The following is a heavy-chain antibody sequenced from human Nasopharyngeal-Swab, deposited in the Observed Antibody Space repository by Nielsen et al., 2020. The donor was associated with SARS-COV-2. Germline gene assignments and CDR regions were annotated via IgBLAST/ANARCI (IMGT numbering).Heavy chain of an antibody. CDR2: IIPILGIA. D-gene: IGHD6-19*01. CDR3: ARDLMVGSGWYRHYYYGMDV. CDR1: ALTFSSSV. Sequence: SAKLSCPAPALTFSSSVTSWLRHGTGQVHEWMGRIIPILGIANYAQKFQGRVTITADKSTSTAYMELSSLRSEDTAVYYCARDLMVGSGWYRHYYYGMDVWGQGTTVTVSS. J-gene: IGHJ6*02. V-gene: IGHV1-69*04.